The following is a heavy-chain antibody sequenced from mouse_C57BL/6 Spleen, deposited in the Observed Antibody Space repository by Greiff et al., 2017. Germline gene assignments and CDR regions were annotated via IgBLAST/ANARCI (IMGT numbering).Heavy chain of an antibody. D-gene: IGHD1-1*01. CDR2: ISSGGDYI. J-gene: IGHJ2*01. V-gene: IGHV5-9-1*02. CDR3: TRRGITTVVAPYYFDY. Sequence: EVMLVESGEGLVKPGGSLKLSCAASGFTFSSYAMSWVRQTPEKRLEWVAYISSGGDYIYYADTVKGRFTISRDNARNTLYLQMSSLKSEDTAMYYCTRRGITTVVAPYYFDYWGQGTTLTVSS. CDR1: GFTFSSYA.